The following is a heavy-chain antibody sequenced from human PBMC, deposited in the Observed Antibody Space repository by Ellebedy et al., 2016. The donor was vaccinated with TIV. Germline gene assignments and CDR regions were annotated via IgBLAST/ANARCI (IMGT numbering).Heavy chain of an antibody. CDR1: GFTFNNYA. CDR2: ISGSGGST. D-gene: IGHD3-10*01. Sequence: GESLKISCAASGFTFNNYAMNWVRQAPGKGLEWVSVISGSGGSTNYADSVRGRSTISRDDAKNSVFLQMDSLRGEDTAVYYCARDRRAFRASMDVWGQGTTVTVSS. V-gene: IGHV3-23*01. J-gene: IGHJ6*02. CDR3: ARDRRAFRASMDV.